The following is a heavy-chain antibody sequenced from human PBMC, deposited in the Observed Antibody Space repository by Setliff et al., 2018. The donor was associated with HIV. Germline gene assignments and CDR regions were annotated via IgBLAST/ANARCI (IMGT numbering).Heavy chain of an antibody. CDR2: VNYSGST. CDR3: ARGATDYYDSTSYYYVFDY. CDR1: GGPFSGYY. D-gene: IGHD3-22*01. J-gene: IGHJ4*02. Sequence: PSETLSLTCAVYGGPFSGYYWSWIRQPPGKALEWVGEVNYSGSTNYNPSLKSRLTISVDTFHNQVSLKLSSVTAADTAAYYCARGATDYYDSTSYYYVFDYWGQGTQVTVS. V-gene: IGHV4-34*01.